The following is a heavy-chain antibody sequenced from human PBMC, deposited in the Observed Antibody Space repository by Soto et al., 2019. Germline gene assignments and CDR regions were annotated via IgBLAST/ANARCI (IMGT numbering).Heavy chain of an antibody. CDR2: IMPIFGAT. V-gene: IGHV1-69*01. Sequence: QVQLVQSGAEVKKHGASVKVSCKASGGTFSSNPFTWMRQAPGRGLEWMGEIMPIFGATNYAQKFQDRVTITADESTTTVYMELSSLRSEDTAVYYCARDADLDYWGQGTLVTVSS. J-gene: IGHJ4*02. CDR3: ARDADLDY. CDR1: GGTFSSNP.